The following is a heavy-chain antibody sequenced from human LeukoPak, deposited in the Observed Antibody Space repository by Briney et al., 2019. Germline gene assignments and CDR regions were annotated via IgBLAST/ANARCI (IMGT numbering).Heavy chain of an antibody. D-gene: IGHD4-17*01. CDR2: ISSSSSYI. CDR3: AKTTVTTYGGLDP. J-gene: IGHJ5*02. Sequence: PGGSLRLSCAASGFTFSSYSMNWVRQAPGKGLEWVSSISSSSSYIYYADSVKGRFTISRDNSKNTLYMQMNSLRAEDTAVYYCAKTTVTTYGGLDPWGQGTLVTVSS. V-gene: IGHV3-21*01. CDR1: GFTFSSYS.